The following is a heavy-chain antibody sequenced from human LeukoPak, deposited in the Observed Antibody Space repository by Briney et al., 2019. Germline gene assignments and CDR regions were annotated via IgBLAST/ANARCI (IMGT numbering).Heavy chain of an antibody. Sequence: GGSLRLSCAASGFTFSSYAMNWVRQAPGKELEWVSAISGSGGSTYYADSVKGRFTISRDNSRNTLYLQMNSLRAEDTAVYYCAKSRAGMSSHDAFNIWGQGTMVTVSS. CDR1: GFTFSSYA. CDR3: AKSRAGMSSHDAFNI. V-gene: IGHV3-23*01. D-gene: IGHD6-19*01. CDR2: ISGSGGST. J-gene: IGHJ3*02.